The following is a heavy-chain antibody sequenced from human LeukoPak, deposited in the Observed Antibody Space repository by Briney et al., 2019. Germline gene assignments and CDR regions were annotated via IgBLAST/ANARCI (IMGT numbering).Heavy chain of an antibody. D-gene: IGHD6-13*01. CDR1: GFTFSSYS. Sequence: GGSLRLSCAASGFTFSSYSMNWVRQAPGKGLEWVSSISSSSSYIYYADSVKGRFTISRDNAKNSLYLQMNSLRAEDTAVYYCARDRVAAAGTPFDYWGQGTLVTVSS. J-gene: IGHJ4*02. CDR3: ARDRVAAAGTPFDY. V-gene: IGHV3-21*04. CDR2: ISSSSSYI.